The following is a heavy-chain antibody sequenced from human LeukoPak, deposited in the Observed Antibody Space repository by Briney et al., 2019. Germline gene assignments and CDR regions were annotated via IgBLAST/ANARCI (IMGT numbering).Heavy chain of an antibody. D-gene: IGHD3-22*01. CDR2: IYTSGST. J-gene: IGHJ6*03. Sequence: KSSETLSLTCTVSGGPISSYYWSWIRQPARKGLEWIGRIYTSGSTNYNPSLKSRVTISVDKSKNQFSLKLSSVTAADTAVYYCARAPDSSGYDYYYYYMDVWGKGTTVTVSS. CDR3: ARAPDSSGYDYYYYYMDV. CDR1: GGPISSYY. V-gene: IGHV4-4*07.